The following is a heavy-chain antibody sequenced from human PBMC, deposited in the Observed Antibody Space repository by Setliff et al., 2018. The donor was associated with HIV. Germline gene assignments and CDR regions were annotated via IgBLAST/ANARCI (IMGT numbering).Heavy chain of an antibody. CDR1: GGTFSSYA. J-gene: IGHJ6*02. CDR3: AREIGDYYDSSGYYPPTDYYYGMDV. Sequence: ASVKVSCKASGGTFSSYAISWVRLAPGQGLEWMGWISGYNGNTEYARKYQGRVTMTTDTSTSTAYMELRSLRSDDTAVYYCAREIGDYYDSSGYYPPTDYYYGMDVWGQGTTVTVSS. V-gene: IGHV1-18*01. CDR2: ISGYNGNT. D-gene: IGHD3-22*01.